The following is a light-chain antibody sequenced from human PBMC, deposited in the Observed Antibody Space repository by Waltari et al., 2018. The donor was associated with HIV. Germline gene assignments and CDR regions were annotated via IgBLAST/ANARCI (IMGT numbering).Light chain of an antibody. Sequence: EIVLTQSPGTLSLSPGATATLSCRASQTVNSRHLAWYQQRPGQAPRLLIYGTSTRVSVIPDRVSGSGSGTDFTLTISRLESEDFAVYSCQQYGSLPYTFGQGTKLEI. CDR2: GTS. V-gene: IGKV3-20*01. CDR1: QTVNSRH. CDR3: QQYGSLPYT. J-gene: IGKJ2*01.